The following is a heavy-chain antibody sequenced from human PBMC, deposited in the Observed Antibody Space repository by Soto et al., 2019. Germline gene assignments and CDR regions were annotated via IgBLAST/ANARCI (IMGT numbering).Heavy chain of an antibody. J-gene: IGHJ6*02. CDR1: GFTFSSYG. CDR3: ARDSVAVVPAAIYYYYYGMDV. V-gene: IGHV3-33*01. Sequence: ESGGGVVQPGRSLRLSCAASGFTFSSYGMHWVRQAPGKGLEWVAVIWYDGSNKYYADSVKGRFTISRDNSKNTLYLQMNRLRAEDTAVYYCARDSVAVVPAAIYYYYYGMDVWGQGTTVTVSS. CDR2: IWYDGSNK. D-gene: IGHD2-2*01.